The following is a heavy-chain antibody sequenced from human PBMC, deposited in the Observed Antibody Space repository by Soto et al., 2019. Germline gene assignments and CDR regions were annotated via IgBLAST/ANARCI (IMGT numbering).Heavy chain of an antibody. Sequence: QVQLVESGGGVGQPGGSLRLSCVASGFTFSTYAMHWVRQAPGKGLEWVAVISYDGSNKYYTDSVKGRFTISRDDSKNKLNLQMNSLRPGDTAVYYCARSDSHYDSSATFGSYWGQGTLVTVSS. J-gene: IGHJ4*02. CDR2: ISYDGSNK. V-gene: IGHV3-30-3*01. CDR3: ARSDSHYDSSATFGSY. D-gene: IGHD3-22*01. CDR1: GFTFSTYA.